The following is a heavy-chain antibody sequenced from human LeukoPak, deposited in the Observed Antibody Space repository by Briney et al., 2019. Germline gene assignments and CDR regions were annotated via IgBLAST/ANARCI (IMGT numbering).Heavy chain of an antibody. V-gene: IGHV3-7*01. CDR1: GFTFSSYW. D-gene: IGHD3-22*01. CDR3: ARRYYYDSSGPFDY. Sequence: PGGSLRLSCAASGFTFSSYWMSWVRQAPGKGLEWVANIKQDGSEKHYVDSVKGRFTISRDNAKNSLYLQMNSLRAEDTAVYYCARRYYYDSSGPFDYWGQGTLVTVSS. CDR2: IKQDGSEK. J-gene: IGHJ4*02.